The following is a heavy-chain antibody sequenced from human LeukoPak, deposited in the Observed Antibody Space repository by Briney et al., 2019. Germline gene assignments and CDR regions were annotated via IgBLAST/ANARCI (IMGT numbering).Heavy chain of an antibody. CDR3: AKEPLLRYFDWLPTFFDY. Sequence: GGSLRLSCAASGFTFSSYAMSWVRQAPGKGLEWFSAISGSGGSTYYADSVKGRFTISRDNSKNTLYLQMNSLRAEDTAVYYCAKEPLLRYFDWLPTFFDYWGQGTLVTVSS. D-gene: IGHD3-9*01. CDR1: GFTFSSYA. J-gene: IGHJ4*02. V-gene: IGHV3-23*01. CDR2: ISGSGGST.